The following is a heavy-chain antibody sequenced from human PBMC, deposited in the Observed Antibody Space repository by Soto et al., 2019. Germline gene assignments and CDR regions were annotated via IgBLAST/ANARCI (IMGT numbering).Heavy chain of an antibody. Sequence: WGSLRLSCEASGFLFSSCAMNWVRQAPGKGLEWVSSISSHGDTTYYAESVRGRFTISRDNSKNTLFLQMNSLRAGDTAVYYCAKMDKRGYYYYGMDVWGQGTTVTVSS. D-gene: IGHD2-2*03. J-gene: IGHJ6*02. V-gene: IGHV3-23*01. CDR3: AKMDKRGYYYYGMDV. CDR1: GFLFSSCA. CDR2: ISSHGDTT.